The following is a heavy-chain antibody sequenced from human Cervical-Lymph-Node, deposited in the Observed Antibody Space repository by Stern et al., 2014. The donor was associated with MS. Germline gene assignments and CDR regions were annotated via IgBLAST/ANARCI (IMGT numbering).Heavy chain of an antibody. Sequence: VQLVQSGAEVKKPGESLKISCTLSGYSFTIYYIAWVRQMPGKGLEWMGVIYPYDSYSTYSPSCQGQVSIAADKSITTAYLQWSRVRASDVAMYYCARHVQGFDYWGQGTLVTVSS. CDR3: ARHVQGFDY. J-gene: IGHJ4*02. V-gene: IGHV5-51*01. CDR2: IYPYDSYS. CDR1: GYSFTIYY.